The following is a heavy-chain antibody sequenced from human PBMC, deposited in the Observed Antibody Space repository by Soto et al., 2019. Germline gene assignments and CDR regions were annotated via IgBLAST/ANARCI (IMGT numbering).Heavy chain of an antibody. J-gene: IGHJ6*02. CDR2: ISGSGGST. D-gene: IGHD6-6*01. V-gene: IGHV3-23*01. Sequence: PGGSLRLSCAASGFTLSSYAMSWVRQAPGKGLEWVSAISGSGGSTYYADSVKGRFTISRDNSKNTLYLQMNSLRAEDTAVYYCALTFSAEYKAYYYYYGMDVWGQGTTVTVS. CDR3: ALTFSAEYKAYYYYYGMDV. CDR1: GFTLSSYA.